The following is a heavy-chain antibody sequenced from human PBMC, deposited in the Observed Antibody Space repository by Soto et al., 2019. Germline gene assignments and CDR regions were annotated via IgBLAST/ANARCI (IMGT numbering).Heavy chain of an antibody. D-gene: IGHD3-16*01. CDR2: IDGAGTTT. CDR1: GFTFSSHW. J-gene: IGHJ6*02. Sequence: PGGSLRLSCAASGFTFSSHWMHWVRQAPGKGLVWVSRIDGAGTTTYYADSVQGRFTVSRDNAKNTLFLQMNSLRAEDTALYYCASGPFYVDVWGQGTTVTVSS. CDR3: ASGPFYVDV. V-gene: IGHV3-74*01.